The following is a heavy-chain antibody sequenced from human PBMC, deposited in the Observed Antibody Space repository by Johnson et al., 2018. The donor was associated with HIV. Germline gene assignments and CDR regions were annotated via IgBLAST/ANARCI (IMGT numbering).Heavy chain of an antibody. D-gene: IGHD1-26*01. Sequence: VQLVESGGGVVQPGRSLRLSCAASGFTVSSNYMSWVRQAPGKGLEWVSVIYSGGSTYYADSVKGRFTISRDNSKNTLYLQMNSLKTEDTAVYYCTTDGRYWIVGATRDAFDIWGQGTMVTVSS. CDR2: IYSGGST. J-gene: IGHJ3*02. CDR1: GFTVSSNY. CDR3: TTDGRYWIVGATRDAFDI. V-gene: IGHV3-66*01.